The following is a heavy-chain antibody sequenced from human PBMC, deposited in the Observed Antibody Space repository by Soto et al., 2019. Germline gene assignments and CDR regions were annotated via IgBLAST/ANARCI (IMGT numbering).Heavy chain of an antibody. V-gene: IGHV3-30*18. CDR1: GFTFSSYG. Sequence: GGSLRLSCAASGFTFSSYGMHWVRQAPGKGLEWVAVISYDGSNKYYADSVKGRFTISRDNSKNTLYLQMNSLRAEDTAVYYCAKDRVLRFLEWLIDAFDIWDQGTMVTV. D-gene: IGHD3-3*01. J-gene: IGHJ3*02. CDR2: ISYDGSNK. CDR3: AKDRVLRFLEWLIDAFDI.